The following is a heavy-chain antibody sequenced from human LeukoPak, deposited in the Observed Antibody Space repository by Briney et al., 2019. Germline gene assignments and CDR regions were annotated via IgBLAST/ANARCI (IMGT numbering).Heavy chain of an antibody. J-gene: IGHJ5*02. CDR1: GFTFSTYS. V-gene: IGHV3-21*01. D-gene: IGHD3-10*01. CDR2: ITSSNTYI. CDR3: TRDQNFYGSGRGFDP. Sequence: GGSLRLSCAASGFTFSTYSMNWVRQAPGKGLEWVSSITSSNTYIHYADSVKGRFTISRDNAKNSLYLQMNSLRAEDTAIYYCTRDQNFYGSGRGFDPWGQGTLVTVSS.